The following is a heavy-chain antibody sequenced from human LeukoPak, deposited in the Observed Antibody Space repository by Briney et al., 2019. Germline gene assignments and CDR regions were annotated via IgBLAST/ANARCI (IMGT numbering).Heavy chain of an antibody. CDR3: ARSHSSSWYGGFDY. V-gene: IGHV4-30-4*08. CDR2: IYYSGST. D-gene: IGHD6-13*01. Sequence: SETLSLTCTVSGGSISSGDYYWSWIRQPPGKGLEWIGNIYYSGSTYYNPSLESRLTISVDTSKNQFSLKLRSVTAADTAEYYCARSHSSSWYGGFDYWGQGILVTVSS. J-gene: IGHJ4*02. CDR1: GGSISSGDYY.